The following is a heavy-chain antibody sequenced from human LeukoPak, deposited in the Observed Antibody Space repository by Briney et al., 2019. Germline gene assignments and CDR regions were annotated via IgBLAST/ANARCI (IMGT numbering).Heavy chain of an antibody. CDR3: ARGHQYCSSTSCSSYYYYYMDV. V-gene: IGHV3-48*01. CDR1: GFTFSSYS. CDR2: ISSSSSTI. D-gene: IGHD2-2*01. J-gene: IGHJ6*03. Sequence: GGSLRLSCAASGFTFSSYSMNWVRQAPGKGLEWVSYISSSSSTIYYADSVKGRFTISRDNAKNSLYLQMNSLRAEDTAVYYCARGHQYCSSTSCSSYYYYYMDVWGKGTTVTVSS.